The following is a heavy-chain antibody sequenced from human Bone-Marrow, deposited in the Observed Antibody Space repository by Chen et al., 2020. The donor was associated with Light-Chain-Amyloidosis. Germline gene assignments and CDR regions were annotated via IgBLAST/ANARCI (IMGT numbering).Heavy chain of an antibody. CDR2: IKRKTEGGTT. CDR1: GFPVSNAW. J-gene: IGHJ4*02. D-gene: IGHD3-16*01. CDR3: ARGSLVFYTGGEDH. V-gene: IGHV3-15*01. Sequence: ELQLVESGGGLLKPGGSLRLSCTASGFPVSNAWLSWVRQAPGKGLAWIGLIKRKTEGGTTDYAARVRGRFTISRDESKNTVYLHVNSLRSEDTAVYYCARGSLVFYTGGEDHWGQGTLVTVSS.